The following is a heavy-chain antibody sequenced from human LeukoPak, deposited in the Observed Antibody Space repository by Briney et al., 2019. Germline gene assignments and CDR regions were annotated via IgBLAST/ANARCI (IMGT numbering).Heavy chain of an antibody. V-gene: IGHV3-23*01. D-gene: IGHD6-19*01. Sequence: GGSLRLSCVASGXTFSNLAMGWVRQAPGKGLEWVSVISDSGGTTYYADSVKGRFTISRDNSRNTLYLQMNSLRVEGTAVYYCAKDARRSSGWYLFDHWGQGTLVTVSS. CDR1: GXTFSNLA. CDR2: ISDSGGTT. CDR3: AKDARRSSGWYLFDH. J-gene: IGHJ4*02.